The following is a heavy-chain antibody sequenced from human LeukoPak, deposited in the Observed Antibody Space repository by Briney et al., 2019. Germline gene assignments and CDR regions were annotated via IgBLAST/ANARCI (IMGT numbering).Heavy chain of an antibody. V-gene: IGHV1-58*02. CDR3: AVYSGSCSDAFDI. CDR1: GFTFTSSA. D-gene: IGHD1-26*01. CDR2: IVVGSGNT. Sequence: SVKVSCKASGFTFTSSAMQWVRQARGQRLEWIGWIVVGSGNTNYAQKFQERVTITRDMSTSTAYMELSSLRSEDTAVYYCAVYSGSCSDAFDIWGQGTMVTVSS. J-gene: IGHJ3*02.